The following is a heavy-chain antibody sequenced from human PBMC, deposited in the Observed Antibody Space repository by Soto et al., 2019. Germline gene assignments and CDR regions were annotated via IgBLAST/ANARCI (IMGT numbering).Heavy chain of an antibody. V-gene: IGHV3-30-3*01. D-gene: IGHD6-6*01. CDR1: GFTFSNYA. CDR3: ARGPFVLSHPDCDY. J-gene: IGHJ4*02. Sequence: QVQLVESGGGVVQPGRSLRLSCAASGFTFSNYAMHWVRQAPGTGLEWVAVISYDGSNKYYADSVKGRFTISRDTSKNTLYLQMNSLRAEDTAVYYCARGPFVLSHPDCDYWGQGTLVTVSS. CDR2: ISYDGSNK.